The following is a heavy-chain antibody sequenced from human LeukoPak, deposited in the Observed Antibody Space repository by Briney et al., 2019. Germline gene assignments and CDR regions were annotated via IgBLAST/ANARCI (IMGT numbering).Heavy chain of an antibody. J-gene: IGHJ4*02. CDR3: ATGASKVTTDFANY. V-gene: IGHV5-10-1*01. Sequence: GESLQISCEGSGYSFTNYWISWVRQMPGKGLEWMGRIDPRDSYTKYSPSFEGHVTISVDKSISTAFLQWNSLKASDSAMYYCATGASKVTTDFANYWGQGTQVAVSS. CDR1: GYSFTNYW. D-gene: IGHD4-17*01. CDR2: IDPRDSYT.